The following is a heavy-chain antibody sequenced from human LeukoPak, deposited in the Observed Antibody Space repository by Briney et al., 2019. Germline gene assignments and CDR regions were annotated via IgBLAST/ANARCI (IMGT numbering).Heavy chain of an antibody. Sequence: GGSLRLSCAASGFTFSSYEMNWVRQAPGKGLEWVSYISSSGSTIYYADSVKGRFTISRDNAKNSLYPQMNSLRAEDTAVYYCARVIVGAILFDYWGQGTLVTVSS. CDR2: ISSSGSTI. J-gene: IGHJ4*02. CDR3: ARVIVGAILFDY. CDR1: GFTFSSYE. V-gene: IGHV3-48*03. D-gene: IGHD1-26*01.